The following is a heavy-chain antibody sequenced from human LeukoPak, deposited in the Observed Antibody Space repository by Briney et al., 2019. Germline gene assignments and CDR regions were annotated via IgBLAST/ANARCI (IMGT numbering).Heavy chain of an antibody. Sequence: ASVKVSCKASGYTFTGYYMHWVRRAPGQGLEWMGRINPNSGGTNYAQKFQGRVTMTRDTSISTAYMELSRLRSDDTAVYYCARDSPYYYDSSGFDAFDIWGQGTMVTVSS. CDR3: ARDSPYYYDSSGFDAFDI. V-gene: IGHV1-2*06. D-gene: IGHD3-22*01. J-gene: IGHJ3*02. CDR2: INPNSGGT. CDR1: GYTFTGYY.